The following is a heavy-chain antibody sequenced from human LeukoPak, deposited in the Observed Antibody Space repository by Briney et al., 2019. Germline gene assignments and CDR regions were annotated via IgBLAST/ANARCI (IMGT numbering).Heavy chain of an antibody. J-gene: IGHJ4*02. V-gene: IGHV3-48*02. D-gene: IGHD3-22*01. CDR2: ISSTGETI. CDR3: AASPDYYDSSGYSYYFDY. Sequence: GGSLRLSCAASGFTFTTYHMNWVRQAPGKGLEWVSYISSTGETIYYADSVKGRFTISRDSAKNSVFLQMNSLRDEDTAVYYCAASPDYYDSSGYSYYFDYWGQGTLVTVSS. CDR1: GFTFTTYH.